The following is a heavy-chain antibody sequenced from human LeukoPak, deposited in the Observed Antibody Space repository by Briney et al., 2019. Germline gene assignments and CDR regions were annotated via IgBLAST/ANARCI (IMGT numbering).Heavy chain of an antibody. CDR3: ARARDGYD. D-gene: IGHD5-24*01. Sequence: GASVRISCKASGYTFTSYDINWVRQTTGQGLEWMGWMNPNSGNTGCAQRFQGRVTMTRATSISTAYMELISLTSEDTAVYYCARARDGYDWGQGTLVTVSS. V-gene: IGHV1-8*01. CDR2: MNPNSGNT. CDR1: GYTFTSYD. J-gene: IGHJ4*02.